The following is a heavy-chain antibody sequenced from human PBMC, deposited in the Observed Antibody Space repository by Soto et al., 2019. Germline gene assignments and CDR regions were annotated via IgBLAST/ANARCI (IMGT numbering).Heavy chain of an antibody. CDR3: ARGGHCSSTSCYDDWFDP. J-gene: IGHJ5*02. Sequence: ASVKVSCKASGGTFSSYAISWVRQAPGQGLEWMGGIIPIFGTANYAQKFQGRVTITADESTSTAYMELSSLRSEDTAVYYCARGGHCSSTSCYDDWFDPWGQGTLVTVSS. CDR1: GGTFSSYA. V-gene: IGHV1-69*13. D-gene: IGHD2-2*01. CDR2: IIPIFGTA.